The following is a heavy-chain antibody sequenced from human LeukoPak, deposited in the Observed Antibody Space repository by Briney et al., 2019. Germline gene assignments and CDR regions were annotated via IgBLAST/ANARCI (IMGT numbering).Heavy chain of an antibody. CDR3: ARGGYNGYDISDY. CDR1: GYTFTYYY. J-gene: IGHJ4*02. Sequence: ASVKVSCKASGYTFTYYYMHWVRQAPGQGLEWMGWISPNSGGTKYAQKFQDRVTMTRDTSMTTAYMELSRLRSDDTAVYYCARGGYNGYDISDYWGQGTLVTVSS. V-gene: IGHV1-2*02. D-gene: IGHD5-12*01. CDR2: ISPNSGGT.